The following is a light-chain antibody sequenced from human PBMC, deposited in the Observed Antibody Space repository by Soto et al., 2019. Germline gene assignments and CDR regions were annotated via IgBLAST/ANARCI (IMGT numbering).Light chain of an antibody. CDR3: SSYTISNTLDV. J-gene: IGLJ1*01. CDR2: EVS. CDR1: SSDVGGYDY. V-gene: IGLV2-14*01. Sequence: QSALTQPASVSGSPGQSITISCTGTSSDVGGYDYVSWLQQHPGKAPKLMIYEVSNRPSGVSNRFSGSKSGNTASLTISGLQAEDEADYYCSSYTISNTLDVFGTGTKLTVL.